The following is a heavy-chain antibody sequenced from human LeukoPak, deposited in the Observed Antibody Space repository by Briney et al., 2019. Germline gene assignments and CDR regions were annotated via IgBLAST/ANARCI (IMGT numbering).Heavy chain of an antibody. Sequence: GGSLRLSCAASGFTFDDYAMHWVRQAPGKGLEWVSLISGDGGSTYYADSVKGRFTISRDNSKNSPYLQMNSLRTEDTALYYCAKESGLPPKDPVVIDYWGQGTLVTVSS. CDR1: GFTFDDYA. CDR3: AKESGLPPKDPVVIDY. V-gene: IGHV3-43*02. D-gene: IGHD2-21*01. J-gene: IGHJ4*02. CDR2: ISGDGGST.